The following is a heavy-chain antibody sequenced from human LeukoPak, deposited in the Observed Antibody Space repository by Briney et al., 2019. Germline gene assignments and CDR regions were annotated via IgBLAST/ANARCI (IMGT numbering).Heavy chain of an antibody. D-gene: IGHD3-22*01. V-gene: IGHV3-21*01. Sequence: GSLRLSCAASGFTFGAYTINWVRQAPGKGLEWVSCIFSRSESILYADSVKGRFTISRDNAKNSLYLQMDCLRVEDTAVYYCARDFFHSSDSRPFDYWGQGTLVTVSS. J-gene: IGHJ4*02. CDR2: IFSRSESI. CDR3: ARDFFHSSDSRPFDY. CDR1: GFTFGAYT.